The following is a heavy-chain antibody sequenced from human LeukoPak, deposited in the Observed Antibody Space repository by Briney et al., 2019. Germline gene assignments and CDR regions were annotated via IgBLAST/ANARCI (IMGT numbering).Heavy chain of an antibody. CDR2: MNPNSGNT. D-gene: IGHD1-26*01. CDR1: GYTFINYA. J-gene: IGHJ5*02. Sequence: GASVKVSFKASGYTFINYAITWVRQATGQGLEWMGWMNPNSGNTGYAQKFQGRVTMTRNTSTSTAYMELSSLRPEDTAVYYCARGPATRIVGARKGWFDPWGQGTLVTVSS. V-gene: IGHV1-8*02. CDR3: ARGPATRIVGARKGWFDP.